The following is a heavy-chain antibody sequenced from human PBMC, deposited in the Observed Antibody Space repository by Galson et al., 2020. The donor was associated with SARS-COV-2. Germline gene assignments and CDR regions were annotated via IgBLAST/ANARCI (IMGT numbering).Heavy chain of an antibody. V-gene: IGHV2-70*11. D-gene: IGHD6-13*01. CDR1: GFSLSTSGMC. CDR2: IDWDDDK. Sequence: SGPTLVKPTQTLTLTCTFSGFSLSTSGMCVSWIRQPPGKALEWLARIDWDDDKYYSTSLKTRLTISKDTSKNQVVLTMTNMDPVDTATYYCGRALIAAAGTPFDYWGQGTLVTVSS. J-gene: IGHJ4*02. CDR3: GRALIAAAGTPFDY.